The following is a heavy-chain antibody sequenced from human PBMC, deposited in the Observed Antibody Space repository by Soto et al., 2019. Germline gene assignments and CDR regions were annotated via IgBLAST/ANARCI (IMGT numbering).Heavy chain of an antibody. J-gene: IGHJ3*02. V-gene: IGHV4-39*02. CDR3: SILPWGICSGGSGYSGFDI. CDR2: IYYRGST. Sequence: PSETLSLTCTVSGGSISSSSYYWGWLRQPPGKGLEWIGSIYYRGSTYYTTSLKSRVTISVDTSTNPFSLTLRSVTASDTAVYFCSILPWGICSGGSGYSGFDIWGQGTMVTVSS. D-gene: IGHD2-15*01. CDR1: GGSISSSSYY.